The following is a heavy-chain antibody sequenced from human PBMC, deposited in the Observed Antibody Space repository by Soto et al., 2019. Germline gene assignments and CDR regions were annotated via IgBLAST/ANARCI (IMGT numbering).Heavy chain of an antibody. D-gene: IGHD6-6*01. CDR1: EFTFRDYD. V-gene: IGHV3-11*01. CDR3: ARKDPRAARPNH. Sequence: QVQLVESGGGLVRPGGSLRLSCAGSEFTFRDYDMSWIRQAPGKGLEWVSCISSSGTATYYADSVKGRFTISRDNAKNSLYVEMNSLRVEESAVYYCARKDPRAARPNHWGQGTLVTVSS. CDR2: ISSSGTAT. J-gene: IGHJ5*02.